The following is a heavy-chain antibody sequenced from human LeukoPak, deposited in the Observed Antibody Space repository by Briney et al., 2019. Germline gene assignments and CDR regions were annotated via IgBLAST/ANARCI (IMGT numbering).Heavy chain of an antibody. V-gene: IGHV3-48*02. CDR2: ISSSSSSI. D-gene: IGHD3-9*01. J-gene: IGHJ4*02. Sequence: GGSLRLSCAASGFTFSSYSMNWVRPAPGKGLEWVSYISSSSSSIYYADTVKGRFTISRDNAKNSLYLQMNSLRDEDTAVYYCARGAFTVLGYWGQGTLVTVSS. CDR3: ARGAFTVLGY. CDR1: GFTFSSYS.